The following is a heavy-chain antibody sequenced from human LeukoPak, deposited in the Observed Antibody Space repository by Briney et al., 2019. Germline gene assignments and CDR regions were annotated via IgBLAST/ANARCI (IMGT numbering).Heavy chain of an antibody. D-gene: IGHD2-2*01. CDR2: INPNSGGT. J-gene: IGHJ6*02. CDR3: ARERRYPVVVPAAVDYYYYGMDV. CDR1: GYTLTGYY. V-gene: IGHV1-2*04. Sequence: ASVKVSCKASGYTLTGYYMHWVRQAPGQGLEWMGWINPNSGGTNYAQKFQGWVTMTRDTSISTAYMELSRLRSDDTAVYYCARERRYPVVVPAAVDYYYYGMDVWGQGTTVTVSS.